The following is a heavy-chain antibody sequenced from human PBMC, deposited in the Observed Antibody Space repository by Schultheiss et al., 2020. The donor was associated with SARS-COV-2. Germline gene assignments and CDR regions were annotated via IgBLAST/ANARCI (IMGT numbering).Heavy chain of an antibody. Sequence: SETLSLTCTVSGGSISSGGYYWSWIRQHPGKGLEWIGYIYYSGSTNYNPSLKSRVTISVDTSKNQFSLKLSSVTAADTAVYYCARGFSSSWYAGMDVWGQGTTVTVSS. V-gene: IGHV4-61*08. CDR1: GGSISSGGYY. D-gene: IGHD6-13*01. CDR3: ARGFSSSWYAGMDV. CDR2: IYYSGST. J-gene: IGHJ6*02.